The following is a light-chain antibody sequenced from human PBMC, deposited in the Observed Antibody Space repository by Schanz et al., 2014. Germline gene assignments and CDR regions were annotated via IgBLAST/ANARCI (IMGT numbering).Light chain of an antibody. CDR1: SSDVGGYNY. CDR3: CSYSHSRTFVL. V-gene: IGLV2-14*01. CDR2: DVS. Sequence: QSALTQPPSESGSPGQSVTISCTGTSSDVGGYNYVSWYQQHPGKAPKLMIYDVSHRPSGVSNRFSGSKSGNTASLTISGLQAEDEATYYCCSYSHSRTFVLFGGGTKLTVL. J-gene: IGLJ2*01.